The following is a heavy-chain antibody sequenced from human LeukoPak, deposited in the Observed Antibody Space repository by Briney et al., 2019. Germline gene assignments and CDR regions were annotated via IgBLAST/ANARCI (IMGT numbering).Heavy chain of an antibody. D-gene: IGHD3-9*01. CDR3: TTGPLRYFDWSKC. CDR2: IKSKTDGGTT. J-gene: IGHJ4*02. V-gene: IGHV3-15*01. CDR1: GFTFSNAW. Sequence: PGGSLRLSCAASGFTFSNAWMSWVRQAPGKGLEWVGRIKSKTDGGTTDYAAPVKGRFTISRDDSKNTLYLQMNSLKTEDTAVYYCTTGPLRYFDWSKCWGQGTLVTVSS.